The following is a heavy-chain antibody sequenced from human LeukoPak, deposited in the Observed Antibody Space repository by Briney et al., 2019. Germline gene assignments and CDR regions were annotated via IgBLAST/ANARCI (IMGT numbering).Heavy chain of an antibody. CDR2: IYTSGST. J-gene: IGHJ4*02. V-gene: IGHV4-4*09. CDR3: ARLNWNYLYFDY. CDR1: GGSISSYY. D-gene: IGHD1-7*01. Sequence: SETLSLTCTVSGGSISSYYWSWIRQPPGKGLEWIGYIYTSGSTNYNPSLKSRVTISVDTSKNQFSLKLSSVTAADTAVYYCARLNWNYLYFDYWGQGTLVTVSS.